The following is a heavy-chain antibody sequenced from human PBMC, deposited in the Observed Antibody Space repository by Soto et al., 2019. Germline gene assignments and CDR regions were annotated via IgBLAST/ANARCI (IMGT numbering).Heavy chain of an antibody. V-gene: IGHV3-74*01. CDR1: GFTFSSYW. Sequence: GGSLRLSCAASGFTFSSYWMHWVRQAPGKGLVWVSRINSDGSSTSYADSVKGRFTISRDNAKNTLYLQMNSLRAEDTAVYYCARANSYDFWSGYYRKHVGFDYWGQGTLVTVSS. CDR3: ARANSYDFWSGYYRKHVGFDY. CDR2: INSDGSST. D-gene: IGHD3-3*01. J-gene: IGHJ4*02.